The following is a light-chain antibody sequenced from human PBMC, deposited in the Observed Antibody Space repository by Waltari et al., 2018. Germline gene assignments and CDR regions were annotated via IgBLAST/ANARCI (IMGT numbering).Light chain of an antibody. CDR1: QSISTN. CDR3: QHYDKWLRYS. V-gene: IGKV3-15*01. Sequence: IVMTQSPATLPVSPGERAPPSCRASQSISTNLAWSQENPAQAPRLLIYGASTRATGVPARFSGSGSGTYFTLVISSLRSEDFAVYYCQHYDKWLRYSFGQGTKVEIK. CDR2: GAS. J-gene: IGKJ2*01.